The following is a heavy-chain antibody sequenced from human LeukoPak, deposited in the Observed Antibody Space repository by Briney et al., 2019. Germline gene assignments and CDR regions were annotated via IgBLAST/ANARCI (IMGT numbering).Heavy chain of an antibody. Sequence: ASVKVFCKASGYTFTSYAMHWVRQAPGQRLEWMGWINAGNGNTKYSQKFQGRVTITRDTSASTAYMELSSLRSEDTAVYYCARDRGYSSGWFRNWFDPWGQGTLVTVSS. CDR2: INAGNGNT. V-gene: IGHV1-3*01. CDR3: ARDRGYSSGWFRNWFDP. D-gene: IGHD6-19*01. J-gene: IGHJ5*02. CDR1: GYTFTSYA.